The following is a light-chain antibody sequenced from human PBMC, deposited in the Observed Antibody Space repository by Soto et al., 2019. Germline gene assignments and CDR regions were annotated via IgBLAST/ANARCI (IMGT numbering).Light chain of an antibody. CDR1: QSVSSN. J-gene: IGKJ1*01. V-gene: IGKV3-15*01. Sequence: ETVMTQSPATLSVSPGERATLSCRASQSVSSNLAWYQQKPGQAPRLLIYGASTRATGIPARFSGSGSGTEFTLTISSLQSVDFAVYYCQQYDNWPRTFGQGTKVEIK. CDR3: QQYDNWPRT. CDR2: GAS.